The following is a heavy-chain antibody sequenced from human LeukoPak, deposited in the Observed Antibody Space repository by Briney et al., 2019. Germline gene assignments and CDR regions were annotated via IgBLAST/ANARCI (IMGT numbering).Heavy chain of an antibody. J-gene: IGHJ4*02. CDR2: ISAYNGDT. Sequence: EASVKVSCKASGYTFTSYGINWVRQAPGQGLEWMGWISAYNGDTNYAQKLQGRVTMTTDTSTSTAYMELRSLRSDDTAVYYCARSPPGELRYFDWTKSGFDYWGQGTLVTVSS. D-gene: IGHD3-9*01. V-gene: IGHV1-18*01. CDR3: ARSPPGELRYFDWTKSGFDY. CDR1: GYTFTSYG.